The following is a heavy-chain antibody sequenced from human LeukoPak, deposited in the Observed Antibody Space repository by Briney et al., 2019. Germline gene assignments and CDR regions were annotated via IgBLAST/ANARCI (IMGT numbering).Heavy chain of an antibody. V-gene: IGHV3-73*01. CDR3: TRADTAMPRDY. Sequence: GGSLRLSCAASGFTFSGSAMHWVRQASGKGLEWAGRIRSKANSYATAYAASVKGRFTISRDDSKNTAYLQMNSLKTEDTAVYYCTRADTAMPRDYWGQGTLVTVSS. CDR2: IRSKANSYAT. CDR1: GFTFSGSA. D-gene: IGHD5-18*01. J-gene: IGHJ4*02.